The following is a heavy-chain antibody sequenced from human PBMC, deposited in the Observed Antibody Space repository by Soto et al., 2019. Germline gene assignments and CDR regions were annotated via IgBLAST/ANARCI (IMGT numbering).Heavy chain of an antibody. D-gene: IGHD3-10*01. Sequence: QVQLVQSGAEVKKPGASVKVSCKASGYTFTSYGISWVRQAPGQGLEWMGWISAYNGNTNYPQKLQGRVTMTTDTATCTAYLELRRLRSEDTAGYYCASDAPPFGYWGQGTLVTVSS. J-gene: IGHJ1*01. CDR3: ASDAPPFGY. V-gene: IGHV1-18*01. CDR2: ISAYNGNT. CDR1: GYTFTSYG.